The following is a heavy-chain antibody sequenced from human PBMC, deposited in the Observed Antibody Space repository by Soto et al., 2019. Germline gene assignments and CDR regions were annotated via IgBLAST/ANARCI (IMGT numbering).Heavy chain of an antibody. Sequence: ASVKVSCKASGYTFTSYGISWVRQAPGQGLEWMGWISAYNGNTNYAQKLQGRVTMTTDTSTSTAYMELRSLRSDDTAVYYCARDSKIPPAGNPFDHWGQGTLVTVSS. D-gene: IGHD3-10*01. CDR3: ARDSKIPPAGNPFDH. V-gene: IGHV1-18*01. J-gene: IGHJ5*02. CDR2: ISAYNGNT. CDR1: GYTFTSYG.